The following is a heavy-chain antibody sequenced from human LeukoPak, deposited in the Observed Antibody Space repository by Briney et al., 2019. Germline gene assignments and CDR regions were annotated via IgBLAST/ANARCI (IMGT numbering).Heavy chain of an antibody. J-gene: IGHJ4*02. CDR3: ARDPEDYFDY. CDR1: GFTFNSYS. V-gene: IGHV3-48*01. Sequence: VGSLRLSCAASGFTFNSYSMNWVRQAPGKGLEWISYISSSSGTIYYADSVKGRFTISRDNAKNSLYLQMNSLRADDTAVYYCARDPEDYFDYWGQGTLVTVSS. CDR2: ISSSSGTI.